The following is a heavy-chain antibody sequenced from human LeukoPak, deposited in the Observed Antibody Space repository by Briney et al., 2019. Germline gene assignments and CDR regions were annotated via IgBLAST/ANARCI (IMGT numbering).Heavy chain of an antibody. D-gene: IGHD3-3*02. CDR2: INPSGGTT. V-gene: IGHV1-46*01. Sequence: ASVKVSCKASGYTFTSYHMHWVRQAPRQGLEWMGIINPSGGTTSYAQKFQGRVTVTRDTSTTSVYMELSSLRSEDTAVYYCARDLRILGFLEWLYPGAFDIWGQGTMVTVSS. CDR3: ARDLRILGFLEWLYPGAFDI. J-gene: IGHJ3*02. CDR1: GYTFTSYH.